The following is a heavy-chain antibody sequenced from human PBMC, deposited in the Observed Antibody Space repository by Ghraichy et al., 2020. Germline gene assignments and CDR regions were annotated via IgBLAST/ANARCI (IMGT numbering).Heavy chain of an antibody. D-gene: IGHD2/OR15-2a*01. V-gene: IGHV3-23*01. CDR2: ISVSGDAT. J-gene: IGHJ3*01. Sequence: GGSLRLSCAASGFTFSSHGMSWVRQAPGKGLEWVSAISVSGDATYYADSGKGRFTISRDNSMTTLYLQMNSLRAEDTAIYYCAKDSPVLSAWGQGTMVTVSS. CDR1: GFTFSSHG. CDR3: AKDSPVLSA.